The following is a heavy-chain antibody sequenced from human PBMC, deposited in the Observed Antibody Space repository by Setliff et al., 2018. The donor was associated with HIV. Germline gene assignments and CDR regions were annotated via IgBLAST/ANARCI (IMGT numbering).Heavy chain of an antibody. CDR2: ISSSGTTY. Sequence: GGSLRLSCAASGFTFSNYEMNWVRQAPGKGLEWVSYISSSGTTYYYADSVRGRFTISRDNAKNSLYLLMNSLRAEDTAVYYCARGRYSSSRWDLSYMDVWGKGTTVTVSS. J-gene: IGHJ6*03. V-gene: IGHV3-48*03. CDR1: GFTFSNYE. D-gene: IGHD6-6*01. CDR3: ARGRYSSSRWDLSYMDV.